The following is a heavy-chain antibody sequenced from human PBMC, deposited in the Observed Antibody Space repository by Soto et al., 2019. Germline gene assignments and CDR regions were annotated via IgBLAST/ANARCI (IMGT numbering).Heavy chain of an antibody. J-gene: IGHJ6*02. CDR1: GDRFTSYG. V-gene: IGHV1-18*01. D-gene: IGHD2-2*03. CDR2: ISAYNGNT. Sequence: ASVKPSCKACGDRFTSYGISWVRQAPGQGLEWMGWISAYNGNTNYAQKLQGRVTMTTDTSTSTAYMELRSLRSDDTAVYYCARDRDWIYYGMDVWGQGTTVTVSS. CDR3: ARDRDWIYYGMDV.